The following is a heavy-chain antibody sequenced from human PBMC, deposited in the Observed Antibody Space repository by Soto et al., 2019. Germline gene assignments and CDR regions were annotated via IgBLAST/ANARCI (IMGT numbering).Heavy chain of an antibody. CDR2: AYHNGLT. V-gene: IGHV4-4*02. CDR3: ARDAAVPGESDRFDY. J-gene: IGHJ4*02. Sequence: SETLSLTCAVSGDSVTSNVWWSCVRQPPGKGLGWIGEAYHNGLTDYNPSLKSRVTMSVDTSKNEFSLKLTSLTAADTAIYYCARDAAVPGESDRFDYWGQGTLVTVSS. D-gene: IGHD6-19*01. CDR1: GDSVTSNVW.